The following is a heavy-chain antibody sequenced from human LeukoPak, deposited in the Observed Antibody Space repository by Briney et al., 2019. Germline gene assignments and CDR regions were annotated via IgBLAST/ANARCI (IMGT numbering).Heavy chain of an antibody. CDR2: VNSDGSST. V-gene: IGHV3-74*01. CDR3: ARIPGGSGTQYDY. CDR1: GXTFSSYW. Sequence: PGGSLRLSCAGSGXTFSSYWMHWVRQAPGRGLVSVLRVNSDGSSTHYADSVKGRFTISRDNANNTLYLQINSLRAEDTAVYYCARIPGGSGTQYDYWGQGTLVTVSS. J-gene: IGHJ4*02. D-gene: IGHD3-10*01.